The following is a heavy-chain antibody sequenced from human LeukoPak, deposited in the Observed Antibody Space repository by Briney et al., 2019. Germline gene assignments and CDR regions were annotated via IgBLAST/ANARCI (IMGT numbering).Heavy chain of an antibody. CDR2: ISGNGGFT. D-gene: IGHD2-21*02. V-gene: IGHV3-23*01. Sequence: GGSLRLSCATSGFNFNDYGMTWVRQAPGKGLQWVSGISGNGGFTYHADSVKGRFTISRDNSKNTLYLQMNRLRAEDTAVYYCARGLPIVVVTANAFDIWGQGTMVTVSS. J-gene: IGHJ3*02. CDR1: GFNFNDYG. CDR3: ARGLPIVVVTANAFDI.